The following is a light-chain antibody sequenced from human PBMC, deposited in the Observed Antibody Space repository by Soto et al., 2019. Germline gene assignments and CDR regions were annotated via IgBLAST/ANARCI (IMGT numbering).Light chain of an antibody. J-gene: IGLJ2*01. CDR2: EVS. CDR3: NSYAGSNKV. Sequence: QSVLTQPPSASGSPGQSVTISCTGTSSDVGGYNYVSWYQQHPGKAPKLMIYEVSKRPSGVPDRFSGSKSGNTASLTVSGLQADDEADYYCNSYAGSNKVFGGGTKLTVL. V-gene: IGLV2-8*01. CDR1: SSDVGGYNY.